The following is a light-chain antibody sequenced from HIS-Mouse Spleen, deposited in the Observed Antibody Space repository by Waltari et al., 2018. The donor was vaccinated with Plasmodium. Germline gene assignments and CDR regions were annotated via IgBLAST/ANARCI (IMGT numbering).Light chain of an antibody. CDR2: QDS. Sequence: SYELTQPPSVSVSPGQTASITCSGDKLGDKYACWYQQKPGQSPVLVIYQDSKRPSGSPGRFSGSNSGNTATLTISGTQAMDEADYYCQAWDSSTAYVVFGGGTKLTVL. CDR3: QAWDSSTAYVV. CDR1: KLGDKY. J-gene: IGLJ2*01. V-gene: IGLV3-1*01.